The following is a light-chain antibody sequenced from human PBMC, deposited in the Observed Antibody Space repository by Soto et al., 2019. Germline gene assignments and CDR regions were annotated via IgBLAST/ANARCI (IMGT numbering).Light chain of an antibody. CDR1: SSDIGAFNF. V-gene: IGLV2-14*03. Sequence: QSALTQPASVSGSPGQSISIPCTGTSSDIGAFNFVSWYQQHPGKAPKVLIYGVTNRPSGVDYRFSGSKSGNTASLIISGLRPEDEADYYSSSFTSASTRIFGTGTKLTVL. CDR3: SSFTSASTRI. CDR2: GVT. J-gene: IGLJ1*01.